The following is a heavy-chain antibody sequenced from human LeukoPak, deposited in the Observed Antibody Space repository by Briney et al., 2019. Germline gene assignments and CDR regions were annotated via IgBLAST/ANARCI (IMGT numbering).Heavy chain of an antibody. CDR3: ATDQVDSSGWYGARAYNWFDP. V-gene: IGHV1-24*01. Sequence: ASVKVSCKVSGYTLTELSMHWVRQAPGKGLEWIGGFDPEDGETIYAQKFQGRVTMTEDTSTDTAYMELSSLRSEDTAVYYCATDQVDSSGWYGARAYNWFDPWGQGTLVTVSS. CDR1: GYTLTELS. CDR2: FDPEDGET. D-gene: IGHD6-19*01. J-gene: IGHJ5*02.